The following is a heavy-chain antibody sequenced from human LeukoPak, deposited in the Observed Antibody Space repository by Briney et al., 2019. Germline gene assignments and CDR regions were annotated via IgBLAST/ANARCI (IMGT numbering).Heavy chain of an antibody. Sequence: PGGSLRLSCAASGLTFSIYTMNWVRQAPGKGLEWVGRIRNKAKSYTTAYAASVKGRFTVSRDDSKNSLHLQMNSLKTEDTAIYYCARVGPYYDILTGYSPDAFDIWGQGTMVTVSS. V-gene: IGHV3-72*01. CDR1: GLTFSIYT. J-gene: IGHJ3*02. CDR3: ARVGPYYDILTGYSPDAFDI. D-gene: IGHD3-9*01. CDR2: IRNKAKSYTT.